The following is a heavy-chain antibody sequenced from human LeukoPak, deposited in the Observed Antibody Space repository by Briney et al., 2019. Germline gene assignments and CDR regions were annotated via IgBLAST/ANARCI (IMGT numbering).Heavy chain of an antibody. D-gene: IGHD6-13*01. Sequence: PGGSLRLSCAASGFAFSGYNMNWVRQAPGKGLEWISSITASSIYIYHADSVKGRFTVSRDNAKNSLYLQMNSLRAEDTAVYYCARVLKIAAAAIGFDYWGQGTLVTVSS. CDR1: GFAFSGYN. J-gene: IGHJ4*02. V-gene: IGHV3-21*01. CDR2: ITASSIYI. CDR3: ARVLKIAAAAIGFDY.